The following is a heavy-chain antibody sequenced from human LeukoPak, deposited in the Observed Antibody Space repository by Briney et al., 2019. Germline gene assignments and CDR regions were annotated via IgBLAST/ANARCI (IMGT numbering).Heavy chain of an antibody. Sequence: ASVKVSCKASGYTFTSYGISWVLQAPGQGLEWMGWISAYNGNTNYAQKFQGRVTMTRDTSISTAYMELSRLRSDDTAVYYCARRKHYDSSGYYPPNDYWGQGTLVTVSS. CDR2: ISAYNGNT. CDR1: GYTFTSYG. V-gene: IGHV1-18*01. J-gene: IGHJ4*02. D-gene: IGHD3-22*01. CDR3: ARRKHYDSSGYYPPNDY.